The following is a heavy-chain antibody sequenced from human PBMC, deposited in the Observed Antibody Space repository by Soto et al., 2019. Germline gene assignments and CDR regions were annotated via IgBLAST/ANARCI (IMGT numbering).Heavy chain of an antibody. CDR3: ARNREYYFDY. Sequence: GALRLSCAVSGFTFSTYGMHWVRQAPGKGLEWVAVIWYDGSNKYYADSVKGRFTISRDNSKNTLYLQMNSLRAEDTAVYYCARNREYYFDYWGQGTLVTVSS. V-gene: IGHV3-33*01. J-gene: IGHJ4*02. D-gene: IGHD3-16*02. CDR1: GFTFSTYG. CDR2: IWYDGSNK.